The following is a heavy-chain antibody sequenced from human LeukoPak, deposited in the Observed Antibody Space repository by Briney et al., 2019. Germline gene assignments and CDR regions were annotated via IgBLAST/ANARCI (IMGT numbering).Heavy chain of an antibody. CDR1: GYTFTSYG. Sequence: ASVTVSCKASGYTFTSYGISWVRQAPGQGLEWMGWISAYNGHTKYAQKSQGRVTLTTDTSTSTAYMELRSLRSDDTAVYYCARGSPPRRNYDSSGYYSYYFDYWGQGTLVTVSS. J-gene: IGHJ4*02. CDR2: ISAYNGHT. D-gene: IGHD3-22*01. V-gene: IGHV1-18*01. CDR3: ARGSPPRRNYDSSGYYSYYFDY.